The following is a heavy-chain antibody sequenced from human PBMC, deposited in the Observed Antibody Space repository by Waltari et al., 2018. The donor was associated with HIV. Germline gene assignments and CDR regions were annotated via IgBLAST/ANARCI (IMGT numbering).Heavy chain of an antibody. Sequence: QVQLVESGGGVVQPGRSLRLSCAVSGCTFSSYGMHWVRQAPGKGLEWVAVIWYDGSKKYYADSVKGRFTISRDNSKNTLYLQMNSLRDEDTAVYYCARGVHDFYYGMDVWGQGTSVTVSS. CDR2: IWYDGSKK. J-gene: IGHJ6*02. V-gene: IGHV3-33*01. CDR1: GCTFSSYG. CDR3: ARGVHDFYYGMDV.